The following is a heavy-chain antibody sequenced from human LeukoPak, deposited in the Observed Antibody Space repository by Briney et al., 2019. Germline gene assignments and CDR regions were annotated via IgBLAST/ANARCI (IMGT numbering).Heavy chain of an antibody. CDR3: ARDPAYGALDY. D-gene: IGHD4-17*01. Sequence: GGSLRLSCAASGFTFSDSWMTWVRQAPGRGLEWVADINQDGKTKSYMDSVEGRFTISRDNARNSMYLQMSSLRAEDTAVYYCARDPAYGALDYWGQGTLATVSS. CDR1: GFTFSDSW. J-gene: IGHJ4*02. CDR2: INQDGKTK. V-gene: IGHV3-7*01.